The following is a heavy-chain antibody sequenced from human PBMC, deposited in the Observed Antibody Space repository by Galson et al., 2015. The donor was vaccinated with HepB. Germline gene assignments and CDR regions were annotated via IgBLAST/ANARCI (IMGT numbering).Heavy chain of an antibody. Sequence: SVKVSCKASGGTFSGYAINWVRQAPGQGLEWMGGIISIFGTANYAQKFQGRVTMTTDTSTSTAYMELRSLRSDDTAVYYCARDVDHRFDHWGQGTLVTVSS. V-gene: IGHV1-69*05. CDR3: ARDVDHRFDH. CDR1: GGTFSGYA. J-gene: IGHJ4*02. CDR2: IISIFGTA.